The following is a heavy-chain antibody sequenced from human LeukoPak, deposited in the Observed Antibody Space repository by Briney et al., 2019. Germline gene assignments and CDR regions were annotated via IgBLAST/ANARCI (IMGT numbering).Heavy chain of an antibody. CDR1: GGTFSSYA. D-gene: IGHD6-13*01. V-gene: IGHV1-69*13. CDR3: ATGTYSSSSMIRWDPYYFDY. J-gene: IGHJ4*02. Sequence: SMKVSCKASGGTFSSYAISWVRQAPGQGLEWMGGIIPIFGTANYAQKFQGRVTITADESTSTAYMELSSLRSEDTAVYYCATGTYSSSSMIRWDPYYFDYWGQGTLVTVSS. CDR2: IIPIFGTA.